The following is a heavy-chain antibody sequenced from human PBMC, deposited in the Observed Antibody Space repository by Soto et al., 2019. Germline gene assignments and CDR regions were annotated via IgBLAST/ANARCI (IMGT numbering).Heavy chain of an antibody. CDR2: IIGSGGTT. CDR1: GFIFRNYV. Sequence: EVQLSESGGGLVQPGGSLRLSCTASGFIFRNYVMTWVRQAPGKGLEWVSSIIGSGGTTYYTDSEKGRFTISRDNSKNTLFLQINSLRAEDTAVYYCAKRPLELHMYDYWGQGTLVTVSS. D-gene: IGHD1-7*01. CDR3: AKRPLELHMYDY. J-gene: IGHJ4*02. V-gene: IGHV3-23*01.